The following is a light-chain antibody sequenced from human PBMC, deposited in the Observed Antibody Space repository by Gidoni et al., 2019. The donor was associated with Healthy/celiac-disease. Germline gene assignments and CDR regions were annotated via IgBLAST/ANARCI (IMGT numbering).Light chain of an antibody. J-gene: IGLJ3*02. CDR2: DVS. CDR1: SSDVGGYNY. Sequence: QSAPTPPPPGFRSPGPPVTIPRTGTSSDVGGYNYVSWYQQHPGKAPKLMIYDVSKRPSGVPDRFSGSKSGNTASLTISGLQAEDEADYYCCSYAGSYTRVFGGGTKLTVL. CDR3: CSYAGSYTRV. V-gene: IGLV2-11*01.